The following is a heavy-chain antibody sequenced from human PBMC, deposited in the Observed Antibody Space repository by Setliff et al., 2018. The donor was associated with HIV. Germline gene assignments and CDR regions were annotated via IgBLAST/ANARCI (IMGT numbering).Heavy chain of an antibody. CDR2: ISASGGSA. CDR1: GFTFSSYA. D-gene: IGHD4-4*01. J-gene: IGHJ4*02. CDR3: AREATVTSLDY. V-gene: IGHV3-23*01. Sequence: GGSLRLSCAASGFTFSSYAMTWVRQAPGKGLEWVSGISASGGSAYYADSVKGRFTISRDNAKNSLYLQMNSLRAEDTAVYYCAREATVTSLDYWGQGTLVTVSS.